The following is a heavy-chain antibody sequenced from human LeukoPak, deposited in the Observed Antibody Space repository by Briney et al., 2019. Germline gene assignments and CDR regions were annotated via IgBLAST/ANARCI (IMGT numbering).Heavy chain of an antibody. CDR1: GFTISSYA. Sequence: GGSLRLSCAASGFTISSYAMSWVRQAPGKGLEWVSAISGSGGSTYYVHSVKGRFTISRDHSKNTLYLQMNSLRAEDTAAYYCAKGSRGHCSGGSCYHTYNWFDPWGQGTLVTVSS. CDR2: ISGSGGST. J-gene: IGHJ5*02. D-gene: IGHD2-15*01. CDR3: AKGSRGHCSGGSCYHTYNWFDP. V-gene: IGHV3-23*01.